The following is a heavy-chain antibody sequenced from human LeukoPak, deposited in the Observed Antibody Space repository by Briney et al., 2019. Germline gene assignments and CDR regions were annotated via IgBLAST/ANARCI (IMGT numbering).Heavy chain of an antibody. CDR1: GFTFSSYG. V-gene: IGHV3-30*03. CDR2: ISYDGSNK. J-gene: IGHJ4*02. Sequence: GGSLRLSCAASGFTFSSYGMHWVRQAPGKGLEWVAVISYDGSNKYYADSVKGRFTFSRDNSKNTLYLQMNSLRAEDTAVYYCAGNYGPYYFDYWGQGTLVTVSS. D-gene: IGHD3-10*01. CDR3: AGNYGPYYFDY.